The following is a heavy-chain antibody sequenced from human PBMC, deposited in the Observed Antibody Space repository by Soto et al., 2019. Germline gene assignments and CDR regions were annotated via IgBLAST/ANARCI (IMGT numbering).Heavy chain of an antibody. Sequence: SETLSLTCTVSGGSISSGDYYWSWIRQPPGKGLEWIGYIYYSGSTNYNPSLKSRIIISSDTSKNQFSLNLNSVTAADAAVYYCARAPRIAAASSYHYGMDVWGQGTTVTVSS. D-gene: IGHD6-25*01. CDR1: GGSISSGDYY. CDR3: ARAPRIAAASSYHYGMDV. CDR2: IYYSGST. V-gene: IGHV4-30-4*01. J-gene: IGHJ6*02.